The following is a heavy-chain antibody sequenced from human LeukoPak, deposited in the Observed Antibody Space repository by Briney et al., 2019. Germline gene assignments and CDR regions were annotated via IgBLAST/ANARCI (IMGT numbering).Heavy chain of an antibody. J-gene: IGHJ5*02. CDR3: ARGRYNWFDP. CDR1: GGSISSGDYY. CDR2: INHSGST. V-gene: IGHV4-39*07. Sequence: PSETLSLTCTVSGGSISSGDYYWSWIRQPPGKGLEWIGEINHSGSTNYNPSLKSRVTISVDTSKNQFSLKLSSVTAADTAVYYCARGRYNWFDPWGQGTLVTVSS.